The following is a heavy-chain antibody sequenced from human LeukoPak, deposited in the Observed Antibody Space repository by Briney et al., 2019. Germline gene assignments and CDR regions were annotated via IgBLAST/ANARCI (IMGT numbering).Heavy chain of an antibody. V-gene: IGHV4-38-2*01. J-gene: IGHJ4*02. CDR3: ARGTRYSGSYLD. CDR1: GYSISSGYY. D-gene: IGHD1-26*01. Sequence: KPSETLSLTCAVSGYSISSGYYWGWIRQPPGKGLEWIGSIYHSGSTYYNPSLKSRVTISVDTSKNQFSLKLSSVTAADTAVYYCARGTRYSGSYLDWGQGTLVTVSS. CDR2: IYHSGST.